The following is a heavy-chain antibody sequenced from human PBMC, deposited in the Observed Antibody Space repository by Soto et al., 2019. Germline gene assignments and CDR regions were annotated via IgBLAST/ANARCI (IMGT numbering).Heavy chain of an antibody. Sequence: GGSLRLSCAASGSTFSSYAMHWVRQAPGKGLEWVAVISYDGSNKYYADSVKGRFTISRDNSKNTLYLQMNSLRAEDTAVYYCAREVGGGYYYGMDVWGQGTTVTVSS. CDR1: GSTFSSYA. V-gene: IGHV3-30-3*01. CDR3: AREVGGGYYYGMDV. CDR2: ISYDGSNK. J-gene: IGHJ6*02. D-gene: IGHD3-10*01.